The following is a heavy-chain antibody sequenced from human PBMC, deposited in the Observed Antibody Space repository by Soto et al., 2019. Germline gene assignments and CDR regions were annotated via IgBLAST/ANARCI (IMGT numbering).Heavy chain of an antibody. CDR1: GGTFSSYA. CDR3: ARSRGIAGRGNWFDP. D-gene: IGHD6-13*01. V-gene: IGHV1-69*13. Sequence: ASVKVSCKASGGTFSSYAISWVRQAPGQGLEWMGGIIPIFGTANYAQKFQGRVTITADESTSTAYMELSSLRSEDTAVYYCARSRGIAGRGNWFDPWGQGTLVTVSS. J-gene: IGHJ5*02. CDR2: IIPIFGTA.